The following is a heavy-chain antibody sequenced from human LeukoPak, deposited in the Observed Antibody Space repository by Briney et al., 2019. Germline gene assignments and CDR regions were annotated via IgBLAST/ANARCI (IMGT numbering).Heavy chain of an antibody. CDR2: IYYSGTT. J-gene: IGHJ4*02. CDR1: GGSISSNNWY. CDR3: ARHSSMTTVVDY. D-gene: IGHD4-23*01. Sequence: SETLSLTCAVSGGSISSNNWYWGCIRPPPGKGRGGVGSIYYSGTTYHHPSLNSRVTTSVDTSKRQSSLKPNSVTAADTAVYYCARHSSMTTVVDYWGQGTLVTVSS. V-gene: IGHV4-39*01.